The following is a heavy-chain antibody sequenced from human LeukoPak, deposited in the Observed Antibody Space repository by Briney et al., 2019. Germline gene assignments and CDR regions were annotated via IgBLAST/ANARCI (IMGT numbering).Heavy chain of an antibody. Sequence: GGSLRLSCAVSGLTFSSDAMNWVRQAPGKWLEWVSFISSSSAAIYYADSVKGRFTISRDNAKNSLYLQMNTLRDEDTAVYYCARGRNHAFDIWGQGTVVTVSS. CDR2: ISSSSAAI. CDR1: GLTFSSDA. V-gene: IGHV3-48*02. D-gene: IGHD3-10*01. CDR3: ARGRNHAFDI. J-gene: IGHJ3*02.